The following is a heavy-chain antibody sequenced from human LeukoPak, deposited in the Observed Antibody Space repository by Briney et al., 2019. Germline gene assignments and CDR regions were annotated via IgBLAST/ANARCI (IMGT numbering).Heavy chain of an antibody. J-gene: IGHJ4*02. CDR1: GITFNNYA. CDR2: IGDNGGDT. V-gene: IGHV3-23*01. Sequence: GSLRLSCAASGITFNNYAMSWVRQAPGKGLEWVSAIGDNGGDTKYADSVKGRFTISRDNSKNTLYLQMNSLRVEDTAIYYCGKDWKLDYWGRGTLVTVSS. D-gene: IGHD1-1*01. CDR3: GKDWKLDY.